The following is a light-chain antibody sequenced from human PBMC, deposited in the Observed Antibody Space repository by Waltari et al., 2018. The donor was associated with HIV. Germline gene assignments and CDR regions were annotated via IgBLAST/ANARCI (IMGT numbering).Light chain of an antibody. Sequence: EIILTQSPATLSVSPGDTATLSCRASQSISRSLAWYQHKPGQAPRLLIYDASKRATGIPARFSGSGSGTDFTLTVSRLEPEDFAVYYCQQRSNWPSITFGQGTRLEIK. CDR2: DAS. J-gene: IGKJ5*01. CDR3: QQRSNWPSIT. CDR1: QSISRS. V-gene: IGKV3-11*01.